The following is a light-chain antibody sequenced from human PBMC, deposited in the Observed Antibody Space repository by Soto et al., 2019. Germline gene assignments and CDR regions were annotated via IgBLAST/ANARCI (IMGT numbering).Light chain of an antibody. J-gene: IGLJ1*01. CDR2: EVI. V-gene: IGLV2-14*01. CDR1: SSDFGGYNY. CDR3: SSYTSRDTLV. Sequence: QSALTQPASVSGSPGQSITMSCTGTSSDFGGYNYVSWYQQHPDKAPKLIICEVINRPSGVSNRFSGSKSGNTASLTISGLQAEDEADYYCSSYTSRDTLVFGTGTKVTVL.